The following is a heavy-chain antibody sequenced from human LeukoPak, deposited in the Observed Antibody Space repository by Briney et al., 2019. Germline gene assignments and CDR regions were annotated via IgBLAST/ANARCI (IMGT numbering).Heavy chain of an antibody. CDR3: AKAGVSGYYYHGMDV. CDR2: ISYDGSNE. D-gene: IGHD3-16*01. CDR1: AFTFSSYD. Sequence: GGSLRLSCAASAFTFSSYDMHWVRQAPGKGLEWVSFISYDGSNEYYADSVKGRFTTSRENAENTLYLRMDSLRGEHTAVYYCAKAGVSGYYYHGMDVGGQGTMVTVSS. J-gene: IGHJ6*02. V-gene: IGHV3-30*18.